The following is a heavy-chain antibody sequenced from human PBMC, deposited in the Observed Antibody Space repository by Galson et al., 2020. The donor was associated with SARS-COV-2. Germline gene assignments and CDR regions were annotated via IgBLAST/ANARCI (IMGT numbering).Heavy chain of an antibody. D-gene: IGHD4-17*01. J-gene: IGHJ4*02. CDR1: GFTFSSYG. V-gene: IGHV3-33*06. CDR2: IWYDGSNK. CDR3: AKDLGVDYGGNSDY. Sequence: GGSLRLSCAASGFTFSSYGMHWVRQAPGKGLEWVAVIWYDGSNKYYADSVKGRFTISRDNSKNTLYLQMNSLRAEDTAVYYCAKDLGVDYGGNSDYWGQGTLVTVSS.